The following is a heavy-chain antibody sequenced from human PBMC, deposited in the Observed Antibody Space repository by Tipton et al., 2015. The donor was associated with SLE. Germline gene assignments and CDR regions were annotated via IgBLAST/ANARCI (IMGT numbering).Heavy chain of an antibody. J-gene: IGHJ4*02. CDR1: GFNFYKYA. CDR2: SSGYGGTS. V-gene: IGHV3-23*01. CDR3: VNERPSVTGTTGFDY. Sequence: SLRLSCAASGFNFYKYAMNWVRQAPGKGLEWVSGSSGYGGTSFYADSVRGRFAVSRDNSKDILHLQMSSLRVDDTAVYYCVNERPSVTGTTGFDYWGQGTLVTVSS. D-gene: IGHD1-7*01.